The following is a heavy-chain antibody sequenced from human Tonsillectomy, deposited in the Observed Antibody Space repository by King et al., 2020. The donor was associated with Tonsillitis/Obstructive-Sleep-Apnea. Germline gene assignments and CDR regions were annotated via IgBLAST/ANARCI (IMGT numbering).Heavy chain of an antibody. Sequence: VQLVESGAEVKKPGESLKIACKASGYNFPTSWIGWVRQMPGKGLEWMGSIFPGDSDSRYSASFQGQVTMSADKSISTAYLQWSSLKASDTAMYYCARGYCISTSCYDPFDHWGHGTLVTVSS. V-gene: IGHV5-51*01. CDR1: GYNFPTSW. J-gene: IGHJ4*01. CDR3: ARGYCISTSCYDPFDH. D-gene: IGHD2-2*01. CDR2: IFPGDSDS.